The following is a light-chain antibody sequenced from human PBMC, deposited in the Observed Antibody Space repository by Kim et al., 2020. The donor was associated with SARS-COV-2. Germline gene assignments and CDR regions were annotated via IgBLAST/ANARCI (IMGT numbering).Light chain of an antibody. Sequence: SSELTQDPAVSVALGQTVRITCQGDSLRSYYASWYQQTPGQAPVLVIYGKNNRPSGIPDRFSGSSSGNTASLSITGAKAEDEADYYCNSRDSSGNHLVFG. CDR1: SLRSYY. CDR3: NSRDSSGNHLV. CDR2: GKN. J-gene: IGLJ2*01. V-gene: IGLV3-19*01.